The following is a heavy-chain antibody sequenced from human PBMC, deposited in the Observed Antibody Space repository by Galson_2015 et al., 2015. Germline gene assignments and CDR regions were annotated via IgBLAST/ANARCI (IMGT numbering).Heavy chain of an antibody. J-gene: IGHJ4*02. CDR3: ARDVPPRYSGYDWVN. CDR1: GFTSRDYW. V-gene: IGHV3-7*03. Sequence: SLRPSYATSGFTSRDYWTLWVRHAPGKGPERLTTTKHAGCDTYYGDSVRGRSTASTDNAKNLLHLQMNSLRPEDTAVYYCARDVPPRYSGYDWVNWGQGTLVTVSS. D-gene: IGHD5-12*01. CDR2: TKHAGCDT.